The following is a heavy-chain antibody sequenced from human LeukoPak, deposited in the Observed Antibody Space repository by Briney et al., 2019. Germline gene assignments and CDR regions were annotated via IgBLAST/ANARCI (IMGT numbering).Heavy chain of an antibody. D-gene: IGHD3-16*02. V-gene: IGHV3-21*01. Sequence: GGSLRLSCAASGFTFSSYSMNWVRQAPGKGLEWVSSISSSSSYIYYADSVKGRFTISRDNAKNSLYLQMNSLRAEDTAVYYCARDSLMITCGGVIVPVAVWGQGTMVTVSS. CDR3: ARDSLMITCGGVIVPVAV. CDR1: GFTFSSYS. J-gene: IGHJ3*01. CDR2: ISSSSSYI.